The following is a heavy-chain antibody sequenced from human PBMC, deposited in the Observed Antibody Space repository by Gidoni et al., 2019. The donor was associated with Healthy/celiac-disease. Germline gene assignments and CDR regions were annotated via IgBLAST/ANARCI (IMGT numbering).Heavy chain of an antibody. J-gene: IGHJ3*02. Sequence: QLQLQESGPGLVKPSETLSLTCTVSGGSISSSSSSWGWIRQPPGKGLEWIGSIYYSGSTYYNPSLKSLVTISVDTSKNQFSLKLSSVTAADTAVYYFARHMRRIQLGAFDIWGQGTMVTVSS. D-gene: IGHD6-6*01. CDR2: IYYSGST. CDR1: GGSISSSSSS. CDR3: ARHMRRIQLGAFDI. V-gene: IGHV4-39*01.